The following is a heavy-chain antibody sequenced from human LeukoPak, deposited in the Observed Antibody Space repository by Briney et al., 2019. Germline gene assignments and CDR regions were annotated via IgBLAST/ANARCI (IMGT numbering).Heavy chain of an antibody. J-gene: IGHJ4*02. CDR3: AREGYYGSGSPPSLYFDY. V-gene: IGHV3-30-3*01. Sequence: GGSLRLSCAASGFTFRNYVIHWVRQAPGKGLEWVAVTSSDVNVNLYAGSVKGRFTISRDNSRSTLYFQMNSLRPEDTAIYYCAREGYYGSGSPPSLYFDYWGQGTLVTVSS. CDR2: TSSDVNVN. CDR1: GFTFRNYV. D-gene: IGHD3-10*01.